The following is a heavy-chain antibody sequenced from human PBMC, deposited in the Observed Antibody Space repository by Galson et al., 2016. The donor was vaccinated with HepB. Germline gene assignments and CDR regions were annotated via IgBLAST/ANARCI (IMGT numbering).Heavy chain of an antibody. CDR2: IDWDEDK. Sequence: HALVKPTQTLTLTCTFSGFSLSTSGMCVSWIRQPPGKALEWLALIDWDEDKYYSTSLKTRLTISKDTSKNQVVLTMTNMDPVDTATYYCARMKNYYYGMDVWSHGSPVTISS. CDR3: ARMKNYYYGMDV. CDR1: GFSLSTSGMC. J-gene: IGHJ6*02. V-gene: IGHV2-70*01.